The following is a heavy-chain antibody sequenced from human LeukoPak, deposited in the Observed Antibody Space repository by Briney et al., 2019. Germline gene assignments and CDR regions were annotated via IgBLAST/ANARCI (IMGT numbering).Heavy chain of an antibody. Sequence: GGSLRLSCAASGFSFSSYEMNWVRQAPGKGLEWVPYIGSSGSTVYYADSVKGRFTTSRDNAKNSLYLQMNSLRDEDTAVYYCARDTPLYADSPDAFDIWGQGTMVTVSS. V-gene: IGHV3-48*03. CDR1: GFSFSSYE. D-gene: IGHD2/OR15-2a*01. J-gene: IGHJ3*02. CDR3: ARDTPLYADSPDAFDI. CDR2: IGSSGSTV.